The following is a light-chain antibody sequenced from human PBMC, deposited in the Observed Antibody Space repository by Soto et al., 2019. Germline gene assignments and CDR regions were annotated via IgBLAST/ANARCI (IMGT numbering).Light chain of an antibody. CDR1: SSDIGAGYA. J-gene: IGLJ1*01. CDR2: TNN. Sequence: QSVLTQPPSVSGAPGQRVTISCTGSSSDIGAGYAVHWYQQLPGAAPKLVIYTNNNWPSGVPDRFSGSKSGTSASLAITGLQAEDEADYYCQSYDSSLGGSKVFGTGTKVTVL. V-gene: IGLV1-40*01. CDR3: QSYDSSLGGSKV.